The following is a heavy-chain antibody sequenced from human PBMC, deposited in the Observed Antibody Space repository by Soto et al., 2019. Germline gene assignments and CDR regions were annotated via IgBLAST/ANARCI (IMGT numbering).Heavy chain of an antibody. Sequence: GSLRLSCAASGFTFSSYAMSWVRQAPGKGPEWVSAISGSGVSTYYADSVKGRFTISRDNSKNTLYLQMNSLRAEDTAVYYCAKSPGMYYYDSSGYYHYDYWGQGT. CDR2: ISGSGVST. J-gene: IGHJ4*02. CDR3: AKSPGMYYYDSSGYYHYDY. V-gene: IGHV3-23*01. CDR1: GFTFSSYA. D-gene: IGHD3-22*01.